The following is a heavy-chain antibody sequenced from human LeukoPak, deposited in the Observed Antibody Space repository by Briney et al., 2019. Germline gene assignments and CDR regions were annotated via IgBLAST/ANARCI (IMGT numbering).Heavy chain of an antibody. J-gene: IGHJ5*02. CDR1: GYSISSGYY. D-gene: IGHD2-2*01. CDR3: ASVVVPAAIPWFDP. Sequence: SETLSLTCAVPGYSISSGYYWGWIRQPPGKGLEWIGSIYHSGSTYYNPSLKSRVTISVDTSKNQFSLKLSSVTAADTAVYYCASVVVPAAIPWFDPWGQGTLVTVSS. V-gene: IGHV4-38-2*01. CDR2: IYHSGST.